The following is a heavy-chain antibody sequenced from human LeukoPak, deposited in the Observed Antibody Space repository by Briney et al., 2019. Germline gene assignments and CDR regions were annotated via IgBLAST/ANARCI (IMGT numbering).Heavy chain of an antibody. CDR1: GFTFSDYW. D-gene: IGHD3-10*01. J-gene: IGHJ4*02. CDR2: IYTDGSRI. Sequence: PGGSLRLSCAASGFTFSDYWMHWVRQAPGKGLVWVARIYTDGSRITYADSVKGRFTISRDNAKNTLYLQMNSLRAEDTAVYYCASETYYYGSGSYYKGQFWGQGTLVTVSS. V-gene: IGHV3-74*01. CDR3: ASETYYYGSGSYYKGQF.